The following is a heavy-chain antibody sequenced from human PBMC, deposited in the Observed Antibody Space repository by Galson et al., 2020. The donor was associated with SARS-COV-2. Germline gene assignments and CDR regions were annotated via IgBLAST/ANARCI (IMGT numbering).Heavy chain of an antibody. V-gene: IGHV4-59*01. Sequence: ETLSLTCTVSGGSISSYYWSWIRQPPGKGLEWIGYIYYSGSTNYNPSLKSRVTISVDTSKNQFSLKLSSVTAADTAVYYCARAGSGSYYTLDYWGQGTLVTVSS. CDR2: IYYSGST. CDR3: ARAGSGSYYTLDY. J-gene: IGHJ4*02. D-gene: IGHD1-26*01. CDR1: GGSISSYY.